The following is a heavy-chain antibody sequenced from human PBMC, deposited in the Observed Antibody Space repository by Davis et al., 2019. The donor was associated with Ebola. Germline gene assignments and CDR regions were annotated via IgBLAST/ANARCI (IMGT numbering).Heavy chain of an antibody. Sequence: PGGSLRLSCAVYGGSFSGYYWSWIRQPPGKGLEWIGEINHSGSTNYNPSLKSRVTISVDTSKNQFSLKLSSVTAADTAVYYCARVGYKGYGNYYYGVDVWGQGNTVSVSS. J-gene: IGHJ6*02. CDR3: ARVGYKGYGNYYYGVDV. V-gene: IGHV4-34*01. CDR2: INHSGST. CDR1: GGSFSGYY. D-gene: IGHD1-1*01.